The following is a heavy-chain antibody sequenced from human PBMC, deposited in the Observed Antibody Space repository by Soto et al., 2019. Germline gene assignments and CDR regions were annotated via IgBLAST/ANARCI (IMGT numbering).Heavy chain of an antibody. Sequence: QVTLKESGPVLVKPTETVTLTCTVSGFSLSNARMGVSWIRQPPGKALEWLAHIFSNDGKSYSTSLKSRLTISKDTSKSQVVLTMTNMDPVDTATYYCARMEDGTWGRFGPWGQGTLVTVSS. J-gene: IGHJ5*02. D-gene: IGHD7-27*01. V-gene: IGHV2-26*01. CDR3: ARMEDGTWGRFGP. CDR1: GFSLSNARMG. CDR2: IFSNDGK.